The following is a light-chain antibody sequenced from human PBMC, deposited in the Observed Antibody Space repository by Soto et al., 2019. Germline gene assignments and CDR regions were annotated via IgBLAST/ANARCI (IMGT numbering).Light chain of an antibody. CDR1: QSLLDIDGYNY. Sequence: IVMTQSPLSLPVTPGEPASISCTSSQSLLDIDGYNYLDWYLQKPGQPPKLLIYSASNRASGVHGRFSGRGSGTDCTLKISRVEAEDVGVYFCMQARQTPFTFGPGTKVDIK. V-gene: IGKV2-28*01. CDR2: SAS. CDR3: MQARQTPFT. J-gene: IGKJ3*01.